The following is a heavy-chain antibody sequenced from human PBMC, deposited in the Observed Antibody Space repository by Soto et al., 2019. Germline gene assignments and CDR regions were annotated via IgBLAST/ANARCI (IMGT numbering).Heavy chain of an antibody. V-gene: IGHV4-31*11. CDR1: GGSISSGGYY. CDR3: ARDLYSSGWLGWFDP. CDR2: IHYSGRT. D-gene: IGHD6-19*01. J-gene: IGHJ5*02. Sequence: QVQLQESGPGLVKPSQTLSLTCAVSGGSISSGGYYWSWIRQHPGKGLEWIGYIHYSGRTSYNPSLQSRLTISADTSKNQFSLKLSSVTAADTALYYCARDLYSSGWLGWFDPWGQGTLVTVSS.